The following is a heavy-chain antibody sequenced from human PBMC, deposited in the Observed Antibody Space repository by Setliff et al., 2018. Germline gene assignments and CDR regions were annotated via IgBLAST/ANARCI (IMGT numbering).Heavy chain of an antibody. Sequence: SETLSLTCTVSGGSISSGGYYWSWIRQHPGKGLEWIGYIYYSGSTYYNPSLKRSLYLQMNSLTTEDTAVYYCTRGLDILTAYAPMAYWGQGTVVTVSS. CDR1: GGSISSGGYY. CDR3: PMAY. CDR2: IYYSGST. V-gene: IGHV4-31*01. J-gene: IGHJ4*02. D-gene: IGHD3-9*01.